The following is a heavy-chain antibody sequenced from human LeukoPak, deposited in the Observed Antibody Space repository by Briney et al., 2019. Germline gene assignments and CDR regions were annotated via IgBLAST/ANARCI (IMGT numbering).Heavy chain of an antibody. CDR1: GFTFSSYT. V-gene: IGHV3-21*01. D-gene: IGHD3-3*01. J-gene: IGHJ6*02. CDR2: ITTGGPNT. CDR3: ARVASSEWLSYGMDV. Sequence: GGSLRLSCTASGFTFSSYTMSWVRQAPGKGLKWVSTITTGGPNTYYADSVKGRFTISRDNAKNSLYLQMNSLRAEDTAVYYCARVASSEWLSYGMDVWGQGTTVTVSS.